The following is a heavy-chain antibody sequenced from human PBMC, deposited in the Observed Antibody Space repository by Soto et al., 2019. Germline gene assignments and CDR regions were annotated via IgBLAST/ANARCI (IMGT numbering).Heavy chain of an antibody. D-gene: IGHD2-2*01. CDR3: ARDGGRYCSSTRCFHWFDP. CDR2: ISYSGST. CDR1: GGSMTSGGYY. V-gene: IGHV4-31*11. Sequence: QVQLQESGPGLVEPSQTLSLTCAVSGGSMTSGGYYWSWIRQHPGKGLEWIGYISYSGSTYYNPSLKSQVTISVDTSKNQFSLKLSAVTAADTAVYYCARDGGRYCSSTRCFHWFDPWGQGTLVTVSS. J-gene: IGHJ5*02.